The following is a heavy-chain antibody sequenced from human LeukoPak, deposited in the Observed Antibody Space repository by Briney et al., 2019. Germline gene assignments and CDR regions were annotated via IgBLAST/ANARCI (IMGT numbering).Heavy chain of an antibody. Sequence: GGSLRLSCAASGFTFSSYWMSWVRQAPGKGLEWVANIKQDGSEKYYVDSVKGRFTISRDNAKNSLYLQMNSLRAEDTAVYYCATERRGYYDFWSGYSNWFDPWGQGTLVTVSS. CDR3: ATERRGYYDFWSGYSNWFDP. D-gene: IGHD3-3*01. CDR2: IKQDGSEK. CDR1: GFTFSSYW. V-gene: IGHV3-7*01. J-gene: IGHJ5*02.